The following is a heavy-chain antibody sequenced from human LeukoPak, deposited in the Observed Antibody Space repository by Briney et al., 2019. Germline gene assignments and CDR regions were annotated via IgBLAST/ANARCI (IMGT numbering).Heavy chain of an antibody. CDR1: GGTFSSYA. D-gene: IGHD6-13*01. Sequence: SVKVSRKASGGTFSSYAISWVRQAPGQGLEWMGGIIPIFGTANYAQKLQGRVTITADESTSTAYMELSSLRSEDTAVYYCARPSARGAAAGTSLYYYGMDVWGKGTTVTVSS. CDR3: ARPSARGAAAGTSLYYYGMDV. J-gene: IGHJ6*04. V-gene: IGHV1-69*13. CDR2: IIPIFGTA.